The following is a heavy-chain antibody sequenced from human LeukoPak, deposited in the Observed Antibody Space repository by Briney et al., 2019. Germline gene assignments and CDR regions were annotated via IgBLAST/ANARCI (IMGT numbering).Heavy chain of an antibody. J-gene: IGHJ4*02. CDR3: ARGQRLGLGY. V-gene: IGHV4-39*07. CDR1: GGSISSSYSY. CDR2: IYHSGST. D-gene: IGHD3-9*01. Sequence: SETLSLTCTVSGGSISSSYSYWGWIRQPPGKGLEWIGNIYHSGSTYYNPSLKSRVTISVDRSKNQFSLKLSSVTAADTAVYYCARGQRLGLGYWGQGTLVTVSS.